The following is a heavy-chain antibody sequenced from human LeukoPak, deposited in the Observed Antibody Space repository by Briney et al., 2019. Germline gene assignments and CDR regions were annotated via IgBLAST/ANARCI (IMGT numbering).Heavy chain of an antibody. CDR2: IIPIFGTA. CDR3: AREIGGGSCYPECGMDV. D-gene: IGHD2-15*01. J-gene: IGHJ6*04. Sequence: SVKVSCKASGGTFSSYAISWVRQAPGQGLEWMGGIIPIFGTANYAQKFQGRVTITADKYTSTAYMELSSLRSEDTAVYYCAREIGGGSCYPECGMDVWGKATTVTVSS. V-gene: IGHV1-69*06. CDR1: GGTFSSYA.